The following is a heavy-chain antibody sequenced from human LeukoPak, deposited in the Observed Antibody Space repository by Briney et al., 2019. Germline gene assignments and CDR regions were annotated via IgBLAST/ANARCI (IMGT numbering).Heavy chain of an antibody. Sequence: PGGSLRLSCAASGFTFSSYAMHWVRQAPGKGLEWVAVISYDGSNKYYADSVKGRFTISRDNSKNTLYLQMNSLRAEDTAVYYCARVILGEYYYDSSGYLRGAFDIWGQGTMVTVSS. CDR2: ISYDGSNK. CDR1: GFTFSSYA. J-gene: IGHJ3*02. V-gene: IGHV3-30-3*01. D-gene: IGHD3-22*01. CDR3: ARVILGEYYYDSSGYLRGAFDI.